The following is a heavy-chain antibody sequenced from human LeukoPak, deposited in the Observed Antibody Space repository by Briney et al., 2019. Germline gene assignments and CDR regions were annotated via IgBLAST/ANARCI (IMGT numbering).Heavy chain of an antibody. CDR2: INPNTGGT. D-gene: IGHD6-6*01. J-gene: IGHJ6*02. CDR3: ARELYSSSSPGDGYGMDV. Sequence: GGSVKVSCKAHGYTFTGYYLHWVRQAPGQGLEWMGLINPNTGGTKYAQKFQGRVTMTRDTSISTAYMELSRLRSDDTAVYYCARELYSSSSPGDGYGMDVWGQGTTVTVSS. V-gene: IGHV1-2*02. CDR1: GYTFTGYY.